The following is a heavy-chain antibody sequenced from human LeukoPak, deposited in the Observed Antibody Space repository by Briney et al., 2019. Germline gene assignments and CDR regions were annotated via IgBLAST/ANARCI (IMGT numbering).Heavy chain of an antibody. D-gene: IGHD5-24*01. Sequence: GGSLRLSCAASGFTFSSYWMHWVRQAPGKGLVWVSRINSDGSSTSYADSVKGRFTISRDNAKNTLYLQMNSLRAEDTAMYYCARDAGYRGFDYWGQGTLVTVSS. J-gene: IGHJ4*02. V-gene: IGHV3-74*01. CDR2: INSDGSST. CDR3: ARDAGYRGFDY. CDR1: GFTFSSYW.